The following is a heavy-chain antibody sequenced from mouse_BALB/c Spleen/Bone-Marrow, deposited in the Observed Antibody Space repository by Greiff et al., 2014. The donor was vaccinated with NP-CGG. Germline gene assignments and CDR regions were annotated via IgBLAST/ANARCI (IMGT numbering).Heavy chain of an antibody. CDR1: GFKFKDTH. Sequence: VQLKESGAELVKPGASVKLSCTASGFKFKDTHMHWVKQRPEQGLEWIGRIDPAGGDTKYDPKVQGKAAITGDTSSNTDYLQLSSLTSEDTAFYYCSRDCGGTAWFAYWGQGTLVTVSA. D-gene: IGHD1-1*02. CDR2: IDPAGGDT. J-gene: IGHJ3*01. CDR3: SRDCGGTAWFAY. V-gene: IGHV14-3*02.